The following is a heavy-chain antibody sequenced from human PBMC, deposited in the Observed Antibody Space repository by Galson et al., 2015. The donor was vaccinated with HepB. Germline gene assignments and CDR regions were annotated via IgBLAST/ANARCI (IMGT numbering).Heavy chain of an antibody. D-gene: IGHD6-19*01. CDR2: IRYDKNAM. V-gene: IGHV3-30*02. Sequence: SLRLSCAASGFSFSTYGMHWVRQAPGKGLEWVAFIRYDKNAMYYTDSVKGRFTISRDNSKNTLYLQMNSLRAEDTAVYYCAKDMEELDGWYRVPWFDPWGQGTLVTVSS. CDR3: AKDMEELDGWYRVPWFDP. CDR1: GFSFSTYG. J-gene: IGHJ5*02.